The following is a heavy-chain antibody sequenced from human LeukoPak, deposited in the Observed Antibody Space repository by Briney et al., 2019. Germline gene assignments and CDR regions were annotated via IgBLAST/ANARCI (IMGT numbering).Heavy chain of an antibody. D-gene: IGHD2-15*01. J-gene: IGHJ4*02. CDR1: GFTFSSYE. CDR3: AKGYCSGGSCYDYFDY. CDR2: ISGSGGSI. V-gene: IGHV3-23*01. Sequence: GGSLRLSCAASGFTFSSYEMNWVRQAPGKGLEWVSTISGSGGSIYYADSVKGRFTISRDNSENTLYLQMITLRAEDTAIYYCAKGYCSGGSCYDYFDYWGQGTLVTVSS.